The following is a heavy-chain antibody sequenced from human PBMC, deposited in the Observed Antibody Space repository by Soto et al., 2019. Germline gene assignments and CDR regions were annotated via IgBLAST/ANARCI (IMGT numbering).Heavy chain of an antibody. CDR3: AKDRLARGFDY. J-gene: IGHJ4*02. CDR2: ISATGGTT. V-gene: IGHV3-23*01. CDR1: GFTFSSYA. D-gene: IGHD3-16*01. Sequence: GGSLRLSCAASGFTFSSYAMSWVRQAPGKGLEWVSVISATGGTTYYTDSVKGRFTISRDNSRNTVYLQMNSLRADDTAVYYCAKDRLARGFDYWGQGTLVTVSS.